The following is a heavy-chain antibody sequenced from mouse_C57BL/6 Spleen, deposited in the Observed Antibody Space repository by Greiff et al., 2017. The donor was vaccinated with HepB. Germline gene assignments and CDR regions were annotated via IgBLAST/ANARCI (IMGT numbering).Heavy chain of an antibody. CDR1: GFTFSSYA. V-gene: IGHV5-4*01. J-gene: IGHJ3*01. CDR3: ARVYGYGQAWFAY. CDR2: ISDGGSYT. Sequence: EVQVVESGGGLVKPGGSLKLSCAASGFTFSSYAMSWVRQTPEKRLEWVATISDGGSYTYYPDNVKGRFTISRDNAKNNLYLQMSHLKSEDTAMYYCARVYGYGQAWFAYWGQGTLVTVSA. D-gene: IGHD2-2*01.